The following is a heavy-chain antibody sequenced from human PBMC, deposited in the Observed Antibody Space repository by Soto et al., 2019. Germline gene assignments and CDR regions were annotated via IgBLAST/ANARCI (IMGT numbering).Heavy chain of an antibody. D-gene: IGHD3-10*01. Sequence: PSETLSLTCSVCGDAITSNGYYWWTWVRQSPQRGLEYIGEIFHDGTANYYPSFERRVAISVDTSKNQFSLKLTSVTAADTAIYFCARLVYDTRLNYMYFDFWGQGTLVTVSS. V-gene: IGHV4-39*07. J-gene: IGHJ4*02. CDR1: GDAITSNGYYW. CDR3: ARLVYDTRLNYMYFDF. CDR2: IFHDGTA.